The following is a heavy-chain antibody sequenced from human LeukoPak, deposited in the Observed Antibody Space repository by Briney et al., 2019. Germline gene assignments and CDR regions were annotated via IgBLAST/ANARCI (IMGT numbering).Heavy chain of an antibody. V-gene: IGHV3-30-3*01. CDR1: GFTFSSYA. D-gene: IGHD3-9*01. CDR3: AREADILTGTLDY. Sequence: PGGSLRLSCAASGFTFSSYAMHWVRRAPGKGLEWVAVISYDGSNKYYADSVKGRFTISRDNSKNTLYLQMNSLRAEDTAVYYCAREADILTGTLDYWGQGTLVTVSS. CDR2: ISYDGSNK. J-gene: IGHJ4*02.